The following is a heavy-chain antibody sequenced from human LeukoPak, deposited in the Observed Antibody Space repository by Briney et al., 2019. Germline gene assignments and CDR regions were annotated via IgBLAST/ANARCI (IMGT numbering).Heavy chain of an antibody. CDR2: ISYDATNE. V-gene: IGHV3-30*18. CDR3: AKVRQWELHYFAS. Sequence: GRSLRLSCAASGFTFSNYGIHWVRQAPGKGLEWVAVISYDATNEYYTDSVKGRFTISRDNSRNTLYLQMNSLRAEDTAVYYCAKVRQWELHYFASWGQGTLVTVSS. D-gene: IGHD1-26*01. J-gene: IGHJ4*02. CDR1: GFTFSNYG.